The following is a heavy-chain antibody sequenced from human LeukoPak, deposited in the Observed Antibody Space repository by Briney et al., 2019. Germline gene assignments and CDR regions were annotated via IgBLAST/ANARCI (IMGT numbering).Heavy chain of an antibody. J-gene: IGHJ4*02. D-gene: IGHD3-22*01. CDR1: GGSISSSSYY. CDR3: ASLGDKYYYDSSGLN. Sequence: SETLSLTCTVSGGSISSSSYYWGWIRQPPGKGLEWIGSIYYSGSTYYNPFLKSRVTISVDTSKNQFSLKLSSVTAADTAVYYCASLGDKYYYDSSGLNWGQGTLVTVSS. CDR2: IYYSGST. V-gene: IGHV4-39*01.